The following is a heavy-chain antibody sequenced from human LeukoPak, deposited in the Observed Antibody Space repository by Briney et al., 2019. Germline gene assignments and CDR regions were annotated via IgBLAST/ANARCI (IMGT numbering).Heavy chain of an antibody. CDR2: IIPIFGTA. CDR3: ARKVPNDSSGYYYRGQLDP. CDR1: GYTFTGYW. V-gene: IGHV1-69*06. Sequence: GASVKVSCKSFGYTFTGYWMHWVRQAPGQGPEWMGGIIPIFGTANYAQKFQGRVTITADKYTSTAYMELSSLRSEDTAVYYCARKVPNDSSGYYYRGQLDPWGQGTLVTVSS. J-gene: IGHJ5*02. D-gene: IGHD3-22*01.